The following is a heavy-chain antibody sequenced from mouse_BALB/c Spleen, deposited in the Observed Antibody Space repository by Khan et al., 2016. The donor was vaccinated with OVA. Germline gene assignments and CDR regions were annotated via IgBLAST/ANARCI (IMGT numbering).Heavy chain of an antibody. J-gene: IGHJ1*01. Sequence: EVELVESGGGLVRPGGSLKLSCAASGFSFTTYTMSWVRQTPERRLEWVATINSGSTYTYYPDSVKGRFTISRDHAKNTLSLPMSRLKSEDTAMDYCTRDGNDAHWYFDVWGAGTTVTVSS. CDR3: TRDGNDAHWYFDV. CDR2: INSGSTYT. CDR1: GFSFTTYT. D-gene: IGHD2-2*01. V-gene: IGHV5-6-4*01.